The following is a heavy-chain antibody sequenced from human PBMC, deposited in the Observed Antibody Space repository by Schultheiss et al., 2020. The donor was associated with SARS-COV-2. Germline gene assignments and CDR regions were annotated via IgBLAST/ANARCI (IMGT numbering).Heavy chain of an antibody. J-gene: IGHJ4*02. CDR3: GRAKSNRSWYRSNFDY. V-gene: IGHV3-33*01. D-gene: IGHD6-13*01. CDR2: IWFDGNNK. Sequence: GGSLRLSCAASGFTFSSYGMHWVRQAPGKGLEWVAVIWFDGNNKYYADSVKGRFTISRDNSKNTLYLQMNSLRAEDTAVYYCGRAKSNRSWYRSNFDYWGQGTLVTVSS. CDR1: GFTFSSYG.